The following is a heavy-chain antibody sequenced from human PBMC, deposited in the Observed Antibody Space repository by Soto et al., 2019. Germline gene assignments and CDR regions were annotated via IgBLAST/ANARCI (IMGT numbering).Heavy chain of an antibody. V-gene: IGHV6-1*01. J-gene: IGHJ6*02. CDR3: ARGYHSSGWYHYYYGMDV. Sequence: SQTLSLTCAISGDSVSSNSAAWNWIRQSPSRGLEWLGRTYYRSKWYNDYAVSVKSRITINPDTSKNQFSLQLNSVTPEDTAVYYCARGYHSSGWYHYYYGMDVWGQGTTVTVSS. D-gene: IGHD6-19*01. CDR2: TYYRSKWYN. CDR1: GDSVSSNSAA.